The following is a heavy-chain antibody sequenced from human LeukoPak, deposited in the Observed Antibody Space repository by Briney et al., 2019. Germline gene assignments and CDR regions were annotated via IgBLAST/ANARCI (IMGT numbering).Heavy chain of an antibody. CDR3: AKDRDSNWYPYFEY. Sequence: GGSLRLSCAASGFTFTSYSMNWVRQAPGKGLEWVSSISSSSSHIYYADSVKGRFTISRDNSRNSLYLDINSLRTEDTAVYYCAKDRDSNWYPYFEYWGQGTLITVSS. D-gene: IGHD4-11*01. J-gene: IGHJ4*02. CDR2: ISSSSSHI. CDR1: GFTFTSYS. V-gene: IGHV3-21*04.